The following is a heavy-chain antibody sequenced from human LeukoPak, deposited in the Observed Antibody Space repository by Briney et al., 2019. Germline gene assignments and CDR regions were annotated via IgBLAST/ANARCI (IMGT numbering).Heavy chain of an antibody. J-gene: IGHJ4*02. CDR2: ISGSGGST. D-gene: IGHD3-3*01. V-gene: IGHV3-23*01. Sequence: GGSLRLSCAASGFTFSSYGMHWVRQAPGKGLEWVSAISGSGGSTYYADSVKGRFTISRDNSKNTLYLQMNSLRAEDTAVYYCAKDPRDYDFWSGYYRAFDYWGQGTLVTVSS. CDR1: GFTFSSYG. CDR3: AKDPRDYDFWSGYYRAFDY.